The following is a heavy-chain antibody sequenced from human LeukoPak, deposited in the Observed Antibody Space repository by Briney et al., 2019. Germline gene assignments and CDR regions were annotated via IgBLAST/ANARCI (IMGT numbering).Heavy chain of an antibody. Sequence: KTSETLSLTCTVPGASISSFYGSWIRHSPGKGLEWIGYIYYSGSTNYNPSLKSRVTISVDTSKNQFSLKLSSVTAADTAVYYCARDMSRYSSSPDAFDIWGQGTMVTVSS. D-gene: IGHD6-13*01. CDR1: GASISSFY. CDR2: IYYSGST. CDR3: ARDMSRYSSSPDAFDI. J-gene: IGHJ3*02. V-gene: IGHV4-59*01.